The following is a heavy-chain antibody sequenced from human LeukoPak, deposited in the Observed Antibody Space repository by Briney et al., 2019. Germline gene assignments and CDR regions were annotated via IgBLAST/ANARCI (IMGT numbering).Heavy chain of an antibody. CDR1: GGSISSSSYY. CDR2: IYYSGST. Sequence: PSETLSLTCTVSGGSISSSSYYWGWLRQPPGKGLEWIGSIYYSGSTYYNPSLKSRVTISVDTSKNQFSLKLSSVTAADTAVYYCARLRDGYNPSLDYWGQGTLVTVSS. J-gene: IGHJ4*02. V-gene: IGHV4-39*07. D-gene: IGHD5-24*01. CDR3: ARLRDGYNPSLDY.